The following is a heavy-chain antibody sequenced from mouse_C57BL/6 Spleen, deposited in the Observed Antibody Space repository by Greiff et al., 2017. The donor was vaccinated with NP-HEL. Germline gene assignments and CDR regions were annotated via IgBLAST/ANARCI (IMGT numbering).Heavy chain of an antibody. CDR2: ISSGSSTI. Sequence: DVQLVESGGGLVKPGGSLKLSCAASGFTFSDYGMHWVRQAPEKGLEWVAYISSGSSTIYYADTVKGRFTISRDNAKNTLFLQMTSLRSEDTAMYYCAKIYDGYYWYFEVWGTGTTVTVSS. J-gene: IGHJ1*03. D-gene: IGHD2-3*01. CDR3: AKIYDGYYWYFEV. V-gene: IGHV5-17*01. CDR1: GFTFSDYG.